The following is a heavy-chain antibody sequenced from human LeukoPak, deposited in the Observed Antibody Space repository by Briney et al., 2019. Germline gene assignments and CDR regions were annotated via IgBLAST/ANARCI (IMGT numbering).Heavy chain of an antibody. CDR2: INHSGST. J-gene: IGHJ4*02. CDR1: GGSFSGYY. D-gene: IGHD3-10*01. CDR3: ARSPGLRITMVRGVLDY. Sequence: SETLSLTCAVYGGSFSGYYWSWIRQPPGKGLEWIGEINHSGSTNYNPSLESRVTISVDTSKNQFSLKLSSVTAADTAVYYCARSPGLRITMVRGVLDYWGQGTLVTVSS. V-gene: IGHV4-34*01.